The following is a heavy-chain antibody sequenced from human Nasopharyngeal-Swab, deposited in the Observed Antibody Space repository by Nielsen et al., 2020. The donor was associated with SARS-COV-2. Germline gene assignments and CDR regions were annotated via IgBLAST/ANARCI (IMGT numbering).Heavy chain of an antibody. CDR3: ARDGRAPFDY. CDR2: ISGSGDNR. D-gene: IGHD1-1*01. V-gene: IGHV3-23*01. J-gene: IGHJ4*02. CDR1: GFTFSSYA. Sequence: GGSLRLSCAASGFTFSSYAMSWVRQVPGKGLEWVSGISGSGDNRYYAASVKGRFTISRDNSKNTLYLQMNSLRAEDTAVYYCARDGRAPFDYWGQGTLVTVSS.